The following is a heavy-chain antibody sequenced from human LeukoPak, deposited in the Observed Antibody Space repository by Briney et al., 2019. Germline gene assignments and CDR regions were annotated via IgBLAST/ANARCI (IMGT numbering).Heavy chain of an antibody. J-gene: IGHJ4*02. CDR2: ISSSSSSYI. V-gene: IGHV3-21*01. CDR3: ARDPLYDSSGYYQIDY. CDR1: GFTFSSYS. Sequence: GGSLRLSCAASGFTFSSYSMNWVRQAPGKGLEWVSSISSSSSSYIYYADSVKGRFTISRDNAKNSLYLQMNSLRAEDTAVYYCARDPLYDSSGYYQIDYWGQGTLVTVSS. D-gene: IGHD3-22*01.